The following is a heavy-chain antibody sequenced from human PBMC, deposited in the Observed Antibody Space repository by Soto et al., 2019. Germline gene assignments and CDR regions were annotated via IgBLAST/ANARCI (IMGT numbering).Heavy chain of an antibody. CDR2: ISAYNGNT. Sequence: QVQLVQSGAEVKKPGASVKVSCKASGYTFTSYGISWVRQAPGQGLEWMGWISAYNGNTNYAQKLQGRVTMTTDTSTSTAYMELRSLRSDDTAVYCCARESGYYDSSGYYYPRPYFDYWGQGTLVTVSS. J-gene: IGHJ4*02. CDR1: GYTFTSYG. CDR3: ARESGYYDSSGYYYPRPYFDY. V-gene: IGHV1-18*01. D-gene: IGHD3-22*01.